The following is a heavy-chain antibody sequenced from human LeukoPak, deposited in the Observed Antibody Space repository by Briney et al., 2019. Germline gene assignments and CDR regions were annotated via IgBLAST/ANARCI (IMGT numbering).Heavy chain of an antibody. J-gene: IGHJ4*02. CDR1: GGSISSYY. D-gene: IGHD3-9*01. CDR2: IYTSGST. CDR3: ARAPIVPGYGVGGYFDY. V-gene: IGHV4-4*07. Sequence: SETLSLTCTVSGGSISSYYWSWIRQPAGKGLEWIGRIYTSGSTNYNPSLKGRVTISVDTSKNQFSLELRSLTAADTAVYHCARAPIVPGYGVGGYFDYWGQGTLVTVSS.